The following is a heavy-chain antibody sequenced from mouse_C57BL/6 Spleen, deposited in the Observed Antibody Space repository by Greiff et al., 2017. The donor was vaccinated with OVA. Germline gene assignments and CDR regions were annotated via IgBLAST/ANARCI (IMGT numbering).Heavy chain of an antibody. CDR1: GFTFSSYA. J-gene: IGHJ3*01. D-gene: IGHD2-1*01. CDR2: ISDGGSYT. V-gene: IGHV5-4*03. CDR3: ASYYGNRGAWFAY. Sequence: EVKVIESGGGLVKPGGSLKLSCAASGFTFSSYAMSWVRQTPEKRLEWVATISDGGSYTSYPDNVKGRFTISRDNATNTLYLQLSPLKAEDTAMYYCASYYGNRGAWFAYWGQGTLVTVSA.